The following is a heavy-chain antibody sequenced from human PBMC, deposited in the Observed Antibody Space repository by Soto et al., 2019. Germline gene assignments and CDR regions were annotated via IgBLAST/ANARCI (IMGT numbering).Heavy chain of an antibody. CDR3: ARGGGRFLEWLLSAFDY. CDR1: GFTFSSYA. CDR2: ISYDGSNK. Sequence: LRLSCAASGFTFSSYAMHWVRQAPGKGLEWVAVISYDGSNKYYADSVKGRFTISRDNSKNTLYLQMNSLRAEDTAVYYCARGGGRFLEWLLSAFDYWGQGTLVTVSS. J-gene: IGHJ4*02. D-gene: IGHD3-3*01. V-gene: IGHV3-30-3*01.